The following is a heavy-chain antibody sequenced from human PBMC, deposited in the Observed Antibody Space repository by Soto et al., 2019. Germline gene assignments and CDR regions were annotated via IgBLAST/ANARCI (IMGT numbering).Heavy chain of an antibody. J-gene: IGHJ5*02. D-gene: IGHD3-22*01. V-gene: IGHV5-51*01. CDR1: GYRFTSYW. CDR2: IFPSDSDT. Sequence: GESLKISCRTSGYRFTSYWIAWVRQMPGKGLEWMGIIFPSDSDTRYSPSFQGQVTTSADRTTSTVFLQWASLKASDTAVYFCARKDKSGYFNWFDPWGQGTLVTVSS. CDR3: ARKDKSGYFNWFDP.